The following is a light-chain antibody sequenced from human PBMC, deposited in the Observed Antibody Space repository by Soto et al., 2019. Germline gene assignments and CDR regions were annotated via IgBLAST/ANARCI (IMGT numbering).Light chain of an antibody. CDR1: QSVRSN. CDR3: QQYNNWPQT. Sequence: IVMTQSPATLSVSPWERATLSCRASQSVRSNLAWYQQKPGQAPRLLIYGASTRATGIPARFSGSGSGTEFTLTISSLQSEDFAVYYCQQYNNWPQTFGQGTKVDIK. V-gene: IGKV3-15*01. J-gene: IGKJ1*01. CDR2: GAS.